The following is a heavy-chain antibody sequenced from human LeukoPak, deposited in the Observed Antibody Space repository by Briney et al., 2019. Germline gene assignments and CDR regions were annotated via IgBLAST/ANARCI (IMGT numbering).Heavy chain of an antibody. V-gene: IGHV4-39*07. CDR1: GVSISSGSNY. Sequence: PSETLSLTCSVSGVSISSGSNYWGWIRQPPGKTLEWIGSIYSRGNTYYNPSLKSRVIILIDTAKNHFSLNLSSVTAADTAVYYCARSDGYGLVGIWGQGTMVTVSS. J-gene: IGHJ3*02. D-gene: IGHD3-10*01. CDR3: ARSDGYGLVGI. CDR2: IYSRGNT.